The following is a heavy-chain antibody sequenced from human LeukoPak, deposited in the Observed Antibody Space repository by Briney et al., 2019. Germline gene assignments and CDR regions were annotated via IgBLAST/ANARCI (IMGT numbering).Heavy chain of an antibody. J-gene: IGHJ1*01. D-gene: IGHD3-3*01. CDR3: AQGYDFWSGSEYFQH. CDR2: IKPDGSER. CDR1: GFTFSDYW. V-gene: IGHV3-7*01. Sequence: GGSLRLSCAASGFTFSDYWMNWVRQAPGKGLEWVAIIKPDGSERYYVDFLKGRFTISRDNAKNSLYLQMNSLRVEDTAVYYCAQGYDFWSGSEYFQHWGRGTLVTVSS.